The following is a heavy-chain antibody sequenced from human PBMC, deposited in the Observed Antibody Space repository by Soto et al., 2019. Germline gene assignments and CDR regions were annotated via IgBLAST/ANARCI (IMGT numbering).Heavy chain of an antibody. CDR3: ARDSNSGPIDY. D-gene: IGHD5-12*01. CDR2: IYHSGST. CDR1: GGSISSSNW. V-gene: IGHV4-4*02. Sequence: QVQLQESGPGLVKPSGTLSLTCAVSGGSISSSNWWSWARQPPGKGLEWIGGIYHSGSTNYNPSLKRRVTISVDKSKNQFPLKLSSVTAADTAVYYCARDSNSGPIDYWGQGTLVTVSS. J-gene: IGHJ4*02.